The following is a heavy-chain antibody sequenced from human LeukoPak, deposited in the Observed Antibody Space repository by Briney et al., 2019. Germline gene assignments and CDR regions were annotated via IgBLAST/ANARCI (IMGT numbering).Heavy chain of an antibody. V-gene: IGHV3-33*08. CDR1: GFTFSSYE. J-gene: IGHJ4*02. D-gene: IGHD6-19*01. Sequence: GGSLRLSCAASGFTFSSYEMNWVRQAPGKGLEWVAVIWYDGSNKYYADSVKGRFTISRDNSKNTLYLQMNSLRAEDTAVYYCARGYRYASGWYYFDYWGQGTLVTVSS. CDR3: ARGYRYASGWYYFDY. CDR2: IWYDGSNK.